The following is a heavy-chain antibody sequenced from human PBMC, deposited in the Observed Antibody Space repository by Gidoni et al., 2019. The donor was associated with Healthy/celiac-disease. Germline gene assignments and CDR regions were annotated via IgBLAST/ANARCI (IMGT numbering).Heavy chain of an antibody. CDR2: IIPIFGTA. CDR1: GGTFSSYA. V-gene: IGHV1-69*01. Sequence: QVQLVQSGAEVKKPGSSVKVSCKASGGTFSSYAISWVRQAPGQGLEWMGGIIPIFGTANDAQKFQGRVTITADESTSTAYMELSSLRSEDTAVYYCARATTNYYDSSGYYPYYFDYWGQGTLVTVSP. CDR3: ARATTNYYDSSGYYPYYFDY. D-gene: IGHD3-22*01. J-gene: IGHJ4*02.